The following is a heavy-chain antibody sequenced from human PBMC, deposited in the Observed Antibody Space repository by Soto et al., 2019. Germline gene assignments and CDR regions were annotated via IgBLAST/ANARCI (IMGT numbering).Heavy chain of an antibody. D-gene: IGHD3-3*02. Sequence: QITLKESGPTLVEPTQTLTLTCTFSGFSLSTSGVGVGWFRQPPGKALEWLALIYWDDDKRYSPSLKSRLTIPNDTSKNQVVLTMTNMDPVDTATYYYAHSIGHGPIFGYYGMDVWGQGTTVTVSS. J-gene: IGHJ6*02. CDR2: IYWDDDK. V-gene: IGHV2-5*02. CDR3: AHSIGHGPIFGYYGMDV. CDR1: GFSLSTSGVG.